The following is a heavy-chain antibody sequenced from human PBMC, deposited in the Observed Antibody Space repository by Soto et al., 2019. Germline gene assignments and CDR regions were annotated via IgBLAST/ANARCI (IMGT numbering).Heavy chain of an antibody. D-gene: IGHD3-9*01. J-gene: IGHJ3*02. V-gene: IGHV1-2*02. CDR2: INPNSGGT. CDR3: ARDSHYDILTGYSRNAFDM. CDR1: GYSFAGHY. Sequence: ASVKVSCKTSGYSFAGHYLHWVRQAPGQGLDWMGWINPNSGGTIYAQRFQGRVTMTRDTSISTAYMVLTSLRSDNTAVYYCARDSHYDILTGYSRNAFDMWGRGTVVTVSS.